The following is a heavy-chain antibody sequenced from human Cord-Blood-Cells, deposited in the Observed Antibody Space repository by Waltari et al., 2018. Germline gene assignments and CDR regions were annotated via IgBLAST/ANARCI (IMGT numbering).Heavy chain of an antibody. V-gene: IGHV4-34*01. D-gene: IGHD2-2*01. J-gene: IGHJ4*02. CDR1: GGSFSGYY. Sequence: QVQLQQWGAGLLKPSETLSLTCAVYGGSFSGYYWSWIRPPPGKGLEWIGEINQSGTANYNPSLKSRVTRSVETAKNQFSLKLSSVTAADTAVYYCATTSYCSSTSFHYLDYWGQGTLVTVSS. CDR2: INQSGTA. CDR3: ATTSYCSSTSFHYLDY.